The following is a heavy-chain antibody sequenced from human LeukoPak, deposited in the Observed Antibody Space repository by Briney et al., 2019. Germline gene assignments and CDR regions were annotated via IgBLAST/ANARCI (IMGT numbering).Heavy chain of an antibody. CDR3: AKEEVAGRRGTVGCGY. Sequence: PGGSLRLSCTASGFTFGDYAMSWVRQAPGKGLEWVGFVRSKAYGGTTEYAASVKGRFTISRDNSKNTLYLQMNSLRAEDTAVYYCAKEEVAGRRGTVGCGYWGQGTLVTVSS. D-gene: IGHD6-6*01. J-gene: IGHJ4*02. V-gene: IGHV3-49*04. CDR2: VRSKAYGGTT. CDR1: GFTFGDYA.